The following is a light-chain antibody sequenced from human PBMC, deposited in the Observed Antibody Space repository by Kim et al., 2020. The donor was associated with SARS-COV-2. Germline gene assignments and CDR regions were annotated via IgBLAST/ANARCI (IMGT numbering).Light chain of an antibody. J-gene: IGKJ3*01. CDR1: QGISNY. V-gene: IGKV1-9*01. CDR3: QQFNNFPFT. CDR2: GAS. Sequence: ASVGDRVTITCRASQGISNYLAWYQQKPGKAPNLLIYGASTLKSGVPSRFSGSGSGTEFTVTISSLQPEDFATYYCQQFNNFPFTFGPGTKVDIK.